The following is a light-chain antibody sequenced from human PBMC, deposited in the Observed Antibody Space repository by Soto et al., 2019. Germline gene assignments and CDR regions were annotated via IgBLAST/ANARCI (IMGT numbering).Light chain of an antibody. CDR1: KLGEKY. Sequence: SYELTQPPSVSVSPGQTAIITCAGDKLGEKYACWYQQKPGQSPVLVIYQDIKRPSGIPERFSGSNSGNTATLTISGTQAMDEADYYCQAWDSSTAPFGGGTKLTVL. CDR2: QDI. V-gene: IGLV3-1*01. CDR3: QAWDSSTAP. J-gene: IGLJ2*01.